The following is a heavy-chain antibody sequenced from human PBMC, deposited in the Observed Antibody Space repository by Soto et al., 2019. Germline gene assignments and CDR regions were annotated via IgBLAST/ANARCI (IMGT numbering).Heavy chain of an antibody. J-gene: IGHJ5*02. CDR2: IRSKANSYAT. V-gene: IGHV3-73*01. CDR1: GLTFSGSA. Sequence: GGSLRLSCAASGLTFSGSAMHWVRQTSGKGLEWVGRIRSKANSYATAYAASVKGRFTISRDDSKNTAYLQMNSLKTEDTAVYYCTRRIAAAGNYNWFDPWGQGTLVTVSS. CDR3: TRRIAAAGNYNWFDP. D-gene: IGHD6-13*01.